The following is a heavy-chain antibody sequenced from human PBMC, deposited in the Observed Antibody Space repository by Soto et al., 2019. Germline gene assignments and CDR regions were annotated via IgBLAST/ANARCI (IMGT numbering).Heavy chain of an antibody. J-gene: IGHJ5*02. D-gene: IGHD3-3*01. V-gene: IGHV1-18*01. CDR3: ARDRSDYDFWSGYQNWFDP. Sequence: QVQLVQSGAEVKKPGASVKVSCKASGYTFTSYGISWVRQAPGQGLEWMGWISAYNGNTNYAQKLQGRVTMTTDTSTSTAYMELRSLRSDDTAVYYCARDRSDYDFWSGYQNWFDPWGQGTLVIVSS. CDR2: ISAYNGNT. CDR1: GYTFTSYG.